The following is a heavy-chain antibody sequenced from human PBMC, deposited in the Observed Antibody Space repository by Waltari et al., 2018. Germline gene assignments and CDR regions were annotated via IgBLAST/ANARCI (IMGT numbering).Heavy chain of an antibody. CDR1: GGSISSYY. Sequence: QVQLQESGPGLVKPSETLSLTCTVSGGSISSYYWSWIRQPPGKGLEWIGYIYYSGSTNYNPSLKSRVTISVDTSKNQFSLKLSSVTAADTAVYYCARGRWTRAAYDYWGQGTLVTVSS. J-gene: IGHJ4*02. CDR2: IYYSGST. D-gene: IGHD2-15*01. V-gene: IGHV4-59*01. CDR3: ARGRWTRAAYDY.